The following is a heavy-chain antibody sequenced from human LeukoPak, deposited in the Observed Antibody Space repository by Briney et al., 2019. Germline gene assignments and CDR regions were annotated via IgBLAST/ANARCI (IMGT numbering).Heavy chain of an antibody. CDR2: ISAYNGNT. D-gene: IGHD3-10*01. CDR3: ARDSSGVRGVIMPQADY. Sequence: ASVEVSCKASGYTFTSYGISWVRQAPGQGLEWMGWISAYNGNTNYAQKLQGRVTMTTDTSTSTAYMELRSLRSDDTAVYYCARDSSGVRGVIMPQADYWGQGTLVTVSS. CDR1: GYTFTSYG. V-gene: IGHV1-18*01. J-gene: IGHJ4*02.